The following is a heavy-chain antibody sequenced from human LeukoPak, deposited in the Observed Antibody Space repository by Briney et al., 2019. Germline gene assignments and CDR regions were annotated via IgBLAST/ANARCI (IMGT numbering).Heavy chain of an antibody. Sequence: PSETLSLTCTVSGGSISSYYWSWIRQPPGKGLEWIGYIYYSGSTNYNPSLKSRVTISVDTSKNQFSLKLSSVTAADTAVYYCARTLWFGDTNYFDYWGQGTLVTVSS. D-gene: IGHD3-10*01. J-gene: IGHJ4*02. V-gene: IGHV4-59*12. CDR2: IYYSGST. CDR1: GGSISSYY. CDR3: ARTLWFGDTNYFDY.